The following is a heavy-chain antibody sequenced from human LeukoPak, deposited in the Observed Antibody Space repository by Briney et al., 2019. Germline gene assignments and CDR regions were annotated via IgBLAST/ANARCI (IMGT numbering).Heavy chain of an antibody. V-gene: IGHV4-59*01. CDR3: ARDHIEGDDTSNDAFGI. CDR1: GGSISSYY. CDR2: IYYSGST. D-gene: IGHD3-3*01. J-gene: IGHJ3*02. Sequence: SETLSLTCTVSGGSISSYYWSWIRQPPGKGLEWIGYIYYSGSTNYNPSLKSRVTISVDTSKNQLSLKLSSVTAADTAVYYCARDHIEGDDTSNDAFGIWGQGTMVTVSS.